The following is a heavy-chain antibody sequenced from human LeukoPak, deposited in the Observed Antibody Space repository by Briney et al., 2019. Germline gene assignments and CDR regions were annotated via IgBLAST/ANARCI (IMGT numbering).Heavy chain of an antibody. CDR3: ARGGSSWGDY. Sequence: GGSLRLSCAASGFTFSRYWMNWVRQAPGKGPEWVANIKEDGSEKNYVDSVRGRFTISRDNAKNSLYLQMNSLRAEDTAVYYCARGGSSWGDYWGQGTLVTVSS. D-gene: IGHD6-13*01. CDR2: IKEDGSEK. J-gene: IGHJ4*02. V-gene: IGHV3-7*03. CDR1: GFTFSRYW.